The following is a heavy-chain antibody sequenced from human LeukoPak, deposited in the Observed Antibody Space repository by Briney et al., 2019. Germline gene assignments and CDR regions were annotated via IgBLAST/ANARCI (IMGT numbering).Heavy chain of an antibody. CDR2: IYTSGST. J-gene: IGHJ3*02. V-gene: IGHV4-4*07. D-gene: IGHD1-26*01. CDR1: GGSISSYY. Sequence: SETLSLTCTVSGGSISSYYWNWIRQPAGKGLEWIGRIYTSGSTNYNPSLKSRITMSVDTSKKQFSLKLSSVTAADMAVYYCATSYSGSYYDAFDIWGQGTMVTVSS. CDR3: ATSYSGSYYDAFDI.